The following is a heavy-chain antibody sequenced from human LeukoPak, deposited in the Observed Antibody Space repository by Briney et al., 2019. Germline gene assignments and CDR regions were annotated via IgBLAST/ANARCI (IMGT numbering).Heavy chain of an antibody. Sequence: GASVKVSCKASGGTFSSYAISWVRQAPGQGLEWMGGIIPIFGTANYAQKFQGRVTITADESTSTAYMELSSVTAADTAVYYCARDRGPTMVRGVITPAYYYMDVWGKGTTVTISS. CDR2: IIPIFGTA. J-gene: IGHJ6*03. CDR1: GGTFSSYA. D-gene: IGHD3-10*01. CDR3: ARDRGPTMVRGVITPAYYYMDV. V-gene: IGHV1-69*01.